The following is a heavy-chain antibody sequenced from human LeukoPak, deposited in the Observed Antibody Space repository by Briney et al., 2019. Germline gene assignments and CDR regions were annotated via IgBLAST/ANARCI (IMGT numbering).Heavy chain of an antibody. J-gene: IGHJ6*02. D-gene: IGHD2-21*02. Sequence: PGGSLRLSCVTSGFSFNNYAMHWVRQVPGKGPEWVSGISWNSGSIGYADSVKGRFTMSRDNAKNSLYLQMNGLRAEDTALYYCAKDLTPSDYYYYYGMDVWGQGTTVTVSS. CDR1: GFSFNNYA. CDR2: ISWNSGSI. V-gene: IGHV3-9*01. CDR3: AKDLTPSDYYYYYGMDV.